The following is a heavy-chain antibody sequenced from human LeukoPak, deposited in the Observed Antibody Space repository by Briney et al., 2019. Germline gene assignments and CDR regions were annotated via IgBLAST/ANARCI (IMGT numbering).Heavy chain of an antibody. CDR1: GYTFTSYD. CDR2: MNPKSGNT. Sequence: ASVKVSCKGSGYTFTSYDINGVRQAGGQGLEWTGWMNPKSGNTGYAQKFQGRVTMTRNTSISTAYMELSSLRSEDTAVYYCARNNGGTAMAYYYYYYMDVWGKGTTVTISS. D-gene: IGHD5-18*01. V-gene: IGHV1-8*01. J-gene: IGHJ6*03. CDR3: ARNNGGTAMAYYYYYYMDV.